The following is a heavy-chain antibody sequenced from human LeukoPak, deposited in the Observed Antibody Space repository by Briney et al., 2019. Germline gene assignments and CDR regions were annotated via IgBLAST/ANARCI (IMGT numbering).Heavy chain of an antibody. CDR2: INSDGSST. V-gene: IGHV3-74*01. CDR3: ARDIAAAGTLMDH. J-gene: IGHJ4*02. Sequence: GGSLRLSCAASGFTFSSYWMHWVRQAPGKGLVWVSRINSDGSSTSYADSVKGRFTISRDNAKNTLYLQMNSLRTEDTAVYYCARDIAAAGTLMDHWGQGTLITVSS. D-gene: IGHD6-13*01. CDR1: GFTFSSYW.